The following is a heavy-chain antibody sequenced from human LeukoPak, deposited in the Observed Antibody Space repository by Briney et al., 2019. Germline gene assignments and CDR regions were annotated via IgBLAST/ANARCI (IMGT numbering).Heavy chain of an antibody. V-gene: IGHV3-15*01. Sequence: GGSLRLSCAASGFTFTNAWMNWVRQAPGKVLEWVGRIKSKTDGGTTDYAAPVKGRFTISRDDSKNTLYLQMNSLKSEDTAVYYCATAVVLITQSAFDLWGQGTMVTVSS. J-gene: IGHJ3*01. CDR2: IKSKTDGGTT. CDR1: GFTFTNAW. D-gene: IGHD3-22*01. CDR3: ATAVVLITQSAFDL.